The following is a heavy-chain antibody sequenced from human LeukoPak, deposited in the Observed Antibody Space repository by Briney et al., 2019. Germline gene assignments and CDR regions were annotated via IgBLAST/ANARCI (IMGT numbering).Heavy chain of an antibody. CDR1: GGSISSYY. J-gene: IGHJ4*02. CDR3: AGGFHYYASGAFDY. V-gene: IGHV4-4*07. D-gene: IGHD3-10*01. Sequence: SETLSLTCTVSGGSISSYYWSWIRQPAGKGLEWIGRIYTSGSTNYNPSLKSRVTISVDRSKNQFSLKLSSVTAADTAMYYCAGGFHYYASGAFDYWGQGTLVTVSS. CDR2: IYTSGST.